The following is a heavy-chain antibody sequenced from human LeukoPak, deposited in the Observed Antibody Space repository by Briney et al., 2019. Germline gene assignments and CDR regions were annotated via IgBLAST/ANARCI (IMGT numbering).Heavy chain of an antibody. CDR3: ARDAYDFWSGTSLGNWFDP. V-gene: IGHV3-21*01. CDR2: ISSSSSYI. J-gene: IGHJ5*02. D-gene: IGHD3-3*01. Sequence: GGSLRLSCAASGFTFSSYSMNWVRQAPGKGLEWVSSISSSSSYIYYADSVKGRFTISRDNAKNSLYLQMNSLRAEDTAVYYCARDAYDFWSGTSLGNWFDPWGQGTLVTVSS. CDR1: GFTFSSYS.